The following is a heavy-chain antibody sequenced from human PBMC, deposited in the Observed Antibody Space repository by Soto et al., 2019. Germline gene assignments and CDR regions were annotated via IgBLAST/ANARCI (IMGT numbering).Heavy chain of an antibody. J-gene: IGHJ4*02. Sequence: KPSETLSLTCAVSGGSISSGGYSWSWIRQPPGKGLEWIGCIYHSGSTYYNPSLKSRVTISVDRSKNQFSLKLSSVTAADTAVYYCARGDYYGSGSHHFDYWGQGTLVTVSS. CDR2: IYHSGST. V-gene: IGHV4-30-2*01. CDR3: ARGDYYGSGSHHFDY. D-gene: IGHD3-10*01. CDR1: GGSISSGGYS.